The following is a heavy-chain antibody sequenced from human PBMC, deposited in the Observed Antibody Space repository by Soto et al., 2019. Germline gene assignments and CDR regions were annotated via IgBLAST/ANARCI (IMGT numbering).Heavy chain of an antibody. CDR3: ATGHLEWELLRRTYGMDV. J-gene: IGHJ6*02. V-gene: IGHV1-24*01. D-gene: IGHD1-26*01. CDR2: FEPEDGET. Sequence: QVQLVQSGAEVKKPGASVKVSCKVSGYTLTELSMHWVRQAPGKGLEWMGRFEPEDGETIYAQKFQGRVTMTEDTSTAAAYMERSSLRSEDTAVYYWATGHLEWELLRRTYGMDVWGQGTTVTVSS. CDR1: GYTLTELS.